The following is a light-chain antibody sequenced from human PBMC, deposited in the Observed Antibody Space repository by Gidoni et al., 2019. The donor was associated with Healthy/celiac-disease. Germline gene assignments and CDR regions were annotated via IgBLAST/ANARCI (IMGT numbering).Light chain of an antibody. CDR3: QAWDSSTYVV. CDR2: QDS. J-gene: IGLJ2*01. Sequence: SSALTHPPSLSGSPGQTASLTCSGDKLGDRYVSWYQQKTGQSPVLVIYQDSKRPSGIPERFSGSNSGNTATLTISGTQAMDEADYYCQAWDSSTYVVFGGGTKLTVL. CDR1: KLGDRY. V-gene: IGLV3-1*01.